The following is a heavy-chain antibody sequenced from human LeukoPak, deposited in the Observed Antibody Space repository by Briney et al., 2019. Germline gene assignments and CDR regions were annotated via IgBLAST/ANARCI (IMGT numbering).Heavy chain of an antibody. CDR3: AKDIGSYYDY. V-gene: IGHV3-23*01. Sequence: PGGSLRLSCVVSGFTFSSYAMSWVRQAPGKGLEWVSGISGSGDNTYYADPVKGRFTIFRDNSKNTLYLEMNSLRAEDTAVYYCAKDIGSYYDYWGQGILVTVSS. CDR2: ISGSGDNT. D-gene: IGHD3-10*01. CDR1: GFTFSSYA. J-gene: IGHJ4*02.